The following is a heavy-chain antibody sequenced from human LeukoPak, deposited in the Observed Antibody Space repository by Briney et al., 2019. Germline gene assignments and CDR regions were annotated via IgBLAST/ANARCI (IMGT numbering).Heavy chain of an antibody. V-gene: IGHV4-34*01. CDR2: INHSGST. D-gene: IGHD3-10*01. Sequence: SETLSLTCAVYGGSFSGYYWSWVRQPPGKGLEWIGEINHSGSTNYNPSLKSRVTISVDTSKNQFSLNLSSMTAADTAVYYCARSSYYYGADAFDIWGQGTMVTVSS. CDR3: ARSSYYYGADAFDI. CDR1: GGSFSGYY. J-gene: IGHJ3*02.